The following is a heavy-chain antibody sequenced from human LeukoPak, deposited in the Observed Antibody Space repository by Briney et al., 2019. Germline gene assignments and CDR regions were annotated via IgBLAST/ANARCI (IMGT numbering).Heavy chain of an antibody. V-gene: IGHV4-34*01. CDR1: GGSFSGYY. CDR3: AREHHYDSSGLTHHFDY. D-gene: IGHD3-22*01. J-gene: IGHJ4*02. CDR2: INHSGST. Sequence: PSETLSLTCAVYGGSFSGYYWSWIRQPPGKGLEWIGEINHSGSTNYNPSLKSRVTISVDTSKNQFSLKLSSVTAADTAVYYCAREHHYDSSGLTHHFDYWGQGTLVTVSS.